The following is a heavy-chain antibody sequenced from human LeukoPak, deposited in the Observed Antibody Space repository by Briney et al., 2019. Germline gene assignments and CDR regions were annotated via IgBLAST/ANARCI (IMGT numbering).Heavy chain of an antibody. CDR1: GYTFTGYY. V-gene: IGHV1-2*02. CDR3: ARELLVGVQDDAFDI. CDR2: INPKSGGT. D-gene: IGHD1-26*01. J-gene: IGHJ3*02. Sequence: GASVKVSCKASGYTFTGYYMHWVRQAPGQGLEWMGWINPKSGGTNYAQNFQGRVTMTKDTSISTAYMELSRLRSDDTAVYYCARELLVGVQDDAFDIWGQGTMVTVSS.